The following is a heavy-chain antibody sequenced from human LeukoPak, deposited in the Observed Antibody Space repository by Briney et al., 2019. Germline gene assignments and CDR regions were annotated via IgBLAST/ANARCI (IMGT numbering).Heavy chain of an antibody. Sequence: PSRTLSLTCTVSGGSISSGDYYWSWIRQPPGKGLGWIGYIYYSGSTYYNPSLKSRVTISVDTSKNQFSLKLSSVTAADTAVYYCARYSVVVVPAAITSNYYYHYYMDVWGKGTTVTVSS. D-gene: IGHD2-2*02. J-gene: IGHJ6*03. CDR2: IYYSGST. CDR1: GGSISSGDYY. CDR3: ARYSVVVVPAAITSNYYYHYYMDV. V-gene: IGHV4-30-4*08.